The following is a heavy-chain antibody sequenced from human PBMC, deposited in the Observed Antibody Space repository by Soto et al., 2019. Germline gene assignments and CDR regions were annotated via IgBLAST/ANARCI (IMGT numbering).Heavy chain of an antibody. D-gene: IGHD1-7*01. V-gene: IGHV6-1*01. Sequence: SQTLSLTCAISGNSVSSKGATRNWIRQSPSRGLEWLGRTYYRSRWFSDYADFVRGRITVAPDTAKNQFSLQLTSVTPEDSAVYYCTRLNSGNSDFYYYMDVWFTGTPVTVSS. J-gene: IGHJ6*03. CDR2: TYYRSRWFS. CDR3: TRLNSGNSDFYYYMDV. CDR1: GNSVSSKGAT.